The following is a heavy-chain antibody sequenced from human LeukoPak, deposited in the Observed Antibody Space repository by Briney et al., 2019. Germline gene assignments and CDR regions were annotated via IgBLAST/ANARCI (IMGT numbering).Heavy chain of an antibody. CDR3: AKGVHGAGY. CDR2: ISGSGGGNSI. CDR1: GVTFNDYY. V-gene: IGHV3-23*01. Sequence: GGSLRLSCAVSGVTFNDYYMSWIRQAPGKGLEWVSYISGSGGGNSIYYADSVKGRFTISRDNSKNTLYLQMNSLRAEDTAVYYCAKGVHGAGYWGQGTLVTVSS. J-gene: IGHJ4*02. D-gene: IGHD3-10*01.